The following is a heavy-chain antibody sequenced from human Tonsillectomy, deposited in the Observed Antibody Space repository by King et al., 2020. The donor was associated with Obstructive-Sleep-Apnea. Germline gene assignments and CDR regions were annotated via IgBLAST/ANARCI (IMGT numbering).Heavy chain of an antibody. V-gene: IGHV1-3*01. CDR1: GYTFTNYA. CDR3: GRGLYYDILAGYPVHASDI. CDR2: INAGNDNT. J-gene: IGHJ3*02. Sequence: QLVQSGAEVKKPGASVKVSCKASGYTFTNYAIHWVRQAPGQRLEWMGWINAGNDNTKYSQKFQGRVTITRDTSASTAYMELSSLRSEDTAVYYCGRGLYYDILAGYPVHASDIWGQGTMVTVSS. D-gene: IGHD3-9*01.